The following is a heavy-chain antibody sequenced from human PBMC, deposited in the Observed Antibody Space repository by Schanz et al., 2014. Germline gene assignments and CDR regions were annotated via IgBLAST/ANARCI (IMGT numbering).Heavy chain of an antibody. CDR1: GFTFFGSFA. V-gene: IGHV3-23*01. J-gene: IGHJ3*02. CDR2: MSGSGSTA. Sequence: EVQLLESGGGLVQPGGSLRLSCVASGFTFFGSFAMSWVRQAPGKGLEWVSGMSGSGSTADYADSVKGRFTISRDNSKNTVYLEMNNVRVDDTAVYYCAKGVGGGLLLGSTFDNWGQGTMVTVTS. CDR3: AKGVGGGLLLGSTFDN. D-gene: IGHD3-16*01.